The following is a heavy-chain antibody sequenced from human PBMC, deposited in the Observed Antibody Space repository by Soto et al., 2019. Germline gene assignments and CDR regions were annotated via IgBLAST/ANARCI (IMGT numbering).Heavy chain of an antibody. Sequence: ASETLSLTCAVYGWSCSGYYWTWIRQPPGKGLEWIGYIYSSGVTKYNPSLGSRVTILADMSKSQYSLSLSSVTAADTAVYYCARGEPYYYDSRGGNWFDPWGQGSLVTVS. CDR2: IYSSGVT. V-gene: IGHV4-59*01. CDR3: ARGEPYYYDSRGGNWFDP. CDR1: GWSCSGYY. D-gene: IGHD3-22*01. J-gene: IGHJ5*02.